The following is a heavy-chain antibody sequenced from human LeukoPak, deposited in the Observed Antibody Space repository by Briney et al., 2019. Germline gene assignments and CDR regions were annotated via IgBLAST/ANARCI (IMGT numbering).Heavy chain of an antibody. CDR3: ARAGYSSSWCPKY. J-gene: IGHJ4*02. Sequence: GGSLRLSCAASGFTFSSYGMHWDRQAPGKGLEWVAVIWYDGSNKYYADSVKGRFTISRDNSKNTLYLHMNSLRAEDTAVYYCARAGYSSSWCPKYWGQGTLVTVSS. CDR1: GFTFSSYG. CDR2: IWYDGSNK. D-gene: IGHD6-13*01. V-gene: IGHV3-33*01.